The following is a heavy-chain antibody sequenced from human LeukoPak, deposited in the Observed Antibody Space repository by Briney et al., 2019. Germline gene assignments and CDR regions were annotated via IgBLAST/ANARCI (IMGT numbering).Heavy chain of an antibody. Sequence: GGSLRLSCAASGFTFSSYSMNWVRQAPGKGLEWVSYISSSSSTIYYADSVMGRFTISRDNAKNSLYLQMNSLRAEDTAVYYCARDRCSSTSCYWGEDFDYWGQGTLVTVSS. D-gene: IGHD2-2*01. CDR1: GFTFSSYS. CDR2: ISSSSSTI. CDR3: ARDRCSSTSCYWGEDFDY. V-gene: IGHV3-48*01. J-gene: IGHJ4*02.